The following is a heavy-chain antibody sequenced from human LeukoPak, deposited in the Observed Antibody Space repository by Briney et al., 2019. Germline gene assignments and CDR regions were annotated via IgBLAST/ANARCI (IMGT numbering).Heavy chain of an antibody. CDR1: GFTFSSYT. J-gene: IGHJ4*02. Sequence: GGSLRLSCAASGFTFSSYTMNWVRQPPGKGLEWVSNIGTSSTTIYYADSVKGRFTISRDNAKNSLYLQMNSLRAEDTAVYYCASIHFGILTGNSEVFDYWGQGTLVTVSS. CDR2: IGTSSTTI. V-gene: IGHV3-48*01. CDR3: ASIHFGILTGNSEVFDY. D-gene: IGHD3-9*01.